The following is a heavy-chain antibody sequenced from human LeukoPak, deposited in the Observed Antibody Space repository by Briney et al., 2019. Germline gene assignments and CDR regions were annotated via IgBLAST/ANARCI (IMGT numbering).Heavy chain of an antibody. V-gene: IGHV1-2*02. J-gene: IGHJ4*02. D-gene: IGHD1-26*01. Sequence: ASVKVSCKASRYTFTGYYMHWVRQAPGQGLEWMGWINPNSGGTNYAQKFQGRVTMTRDTSISTAYMELSRLRSDDTAVYYCARGPLMYSGSYRGDYWGQGTLVTVSS. CDR2: INPNSGGT. CDR3: ARGPLMYSGSYRGDY. CDR1: RYTFTGYY.